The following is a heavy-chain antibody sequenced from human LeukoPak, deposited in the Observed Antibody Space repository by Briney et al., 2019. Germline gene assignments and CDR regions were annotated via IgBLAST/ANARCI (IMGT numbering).Heavy chain of an antibody. V-gene: IGHV3-21*01. D-gene: IGHD6-13*01. CDR1: GFTVSSNY. CDR2: ISSSSSYI. Sequence: GGSLRLSCAASGFTVSSNYMNWVRQAPGKGLEWVSSISSSSSYIYYADSVKGRFTISRDNAKNSLYLQMNSLRAEDTAVYYCARDLRRGSSWPYYYYGMDVWGQGTTVTVS. CDR3: ARDLRRGSSWPYYYYGMDV. J-gene: IGHJ6*02.